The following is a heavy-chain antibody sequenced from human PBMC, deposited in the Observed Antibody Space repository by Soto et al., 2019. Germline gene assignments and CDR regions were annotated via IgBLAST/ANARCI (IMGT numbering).Heavy chain of an antibody. J-gene: IGHJ6*02. CDR2: IDWNDDK. V-gene: IGHV2-70*01. CDR1: GVSLSTSGLC. Sequence: SVPTLVNPTQTLTLTCTFSGVSLSTSGLCVSWIRQPPGKALEWLALIDWNDDKYYSTSLKTRLTISKDTSKTQVVLTMTNLEPVDTATYYCARSSGYYYYYGIEVRGEGSKVTVS. D-gene: IGHD6-19*01. CDR3: ARSSGYYYYYGIEV.